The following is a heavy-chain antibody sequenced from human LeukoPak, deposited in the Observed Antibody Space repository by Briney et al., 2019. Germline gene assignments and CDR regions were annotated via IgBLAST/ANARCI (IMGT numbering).Heavy chain of an antibody. CDR2: ISYDGSDK. CDR1: GFAFSSYD. J-gene: IGHJ4*02. CDR3: ARVLSGSYDNYFDY. D-gene: IGHD1-26*01. V-gene: IGHV3-30*03. Sequence: GRSLRLSCAASGFAFSSYDMHWVRQAPGKGLEWVAVISYDGSDKYYVDSVKGRFTISRDNSKNTLYLQMNSLKAEDAAVYYCARVLSGSYDNYFDYWGQGTLVTVSP.